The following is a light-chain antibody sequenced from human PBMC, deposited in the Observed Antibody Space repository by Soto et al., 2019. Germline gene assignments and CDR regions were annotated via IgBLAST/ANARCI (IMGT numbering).Light chain of an antibody. J-gene: IGKJ2*01. Sequence: EIVLTQSPGTLSLSPGERATLSCRASQSISSSYLAWYQQKPGQAPRLLIYAASSRATGIPDRFSGSGFGPDFTLTISRLEPEDFAVYYCQQYGSSSYTFGQGTQLEIK. V-gene: IGKV3-20*01. CDR2: AAS. CDR3: QQYGSSSYT. CDR1: QSISSSY.